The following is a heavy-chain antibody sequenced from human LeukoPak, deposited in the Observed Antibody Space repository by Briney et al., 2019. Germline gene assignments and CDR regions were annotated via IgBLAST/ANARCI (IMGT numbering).Heavy chain of an antibody. Sequence: GGSLRLSCAASGFTFSSFAMSWVRQAPGKGLQWVSTISGSGGSTNYADSVKGRFTFSRDNSKNTLYLQMNSLRAEDTAVYYCAKDLPDYGDYIEGYWGQGTLVTVSS. J-gene: IGHJ4*02. CDR2: ISGSGGST. D-gene: IGHD4-17*01. CDR3: AKDLPDYGDYIEGY. V-gene: IGHV3-23*01. CDR1: GFTFSSFA.